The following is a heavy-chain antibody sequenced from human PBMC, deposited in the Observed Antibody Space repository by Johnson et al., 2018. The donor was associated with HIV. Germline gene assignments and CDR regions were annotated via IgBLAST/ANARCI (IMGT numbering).Heavy chain of an antibody. CDR1: GFTFSSYA. D-gene: IGHD1-7*01. CDR2: ISGSGGST. CDR3: ARSSQLLDAFDI. Sequence: VQLVESGGGLVQPGGSLRLSCAASGFTFSSYAMSWVRQAPGKGLEWVSAISGSGGSTYYADSVKGRFTISRDNSKNTLYLQMNSLRAEDTALYYCARSSQLLDAFDIWGQGTMVTVSS. V-gene: IGHV3-23*04. J-gene: IGHJ3*02.